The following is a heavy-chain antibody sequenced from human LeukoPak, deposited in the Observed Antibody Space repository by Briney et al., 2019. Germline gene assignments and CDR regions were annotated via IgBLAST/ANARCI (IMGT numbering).Heavy chain of an antibody. J-gene: IGHJ4*02. CDR2: ISSSGST. CDR1: GDSISTDY. D-gene: IGHD6-13*01. Sequence: AETLSLTYTVSGDSISTDYGNWIRQPAGKGLEWIGRISSSGSTNYKPSLKSRITMSVDTSKNQFSLKLSSVTAADTAVYYCARSLMDEAAAWGQGTLVTVSS. V-gene: IGHV4-4*07. CDR3: ARSLMDEAAA.